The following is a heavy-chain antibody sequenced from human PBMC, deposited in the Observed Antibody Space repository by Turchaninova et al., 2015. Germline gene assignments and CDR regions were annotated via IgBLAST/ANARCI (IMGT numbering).Heavy chain of an antibody. CDR1: GTTFANYW. J-gene: IGHJ4*02. CDR2: IYPGDSDT. V-gene: IGHV5-51*01. Sequence: EVQLVQSGAEVNKPGESLRLSCKGSGTTFANYWIARVRQMPGKGMEWMGIIYPGDSDTRYSPSFQGQVTISADKSISTAYLQWSSLRASDTAIYYCARRYAQHDFFDYWGQGTLVTVSS. CDR3: ARRYAQHDFFDY. D-gene: IGHD1-1*01.